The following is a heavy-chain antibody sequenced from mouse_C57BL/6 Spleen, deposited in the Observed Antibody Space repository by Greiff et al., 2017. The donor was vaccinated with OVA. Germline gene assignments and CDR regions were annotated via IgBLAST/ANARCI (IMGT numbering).Heavy chain of an antibody. CDR1: GYTFTSYW. D-gene: IGHD1-1*01. CDR2: IHPNSGST. CDR3: ARYEDGSSLDAMDY. V-gene: IGHV1-64*01. Sequence: QVHVKQPGAELVKPGASVKLSCKASGYTFTSYWMHWVKQRPGQGLEWIGMIHPNSGSTNYNEKFKSKATLTVDKSSSTAYMQLSSLTSEDSAVYYCARYEDGSSLDAMDYWGQGTSVTVSS. J-gene: IGHJ4*01.